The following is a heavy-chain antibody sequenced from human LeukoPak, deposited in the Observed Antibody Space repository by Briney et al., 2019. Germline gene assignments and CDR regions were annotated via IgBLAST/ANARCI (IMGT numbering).Heavy chain of an antibody. J-gene: IGHJ4*02. CDR1: GFTFSSYA. Sequence: AGGSLRLSCAASGFTFSSYAMSWVRQAPGKGLEWVSAISGSGGSTYYADSVKGRFTISRDNSKNTLYLQMNSLRAEDTAVYYCAKDFSARRGRSLEDTMRDYWGQGTLVTVSS. CDR2: ISGSGGST. V-gene: IGHV3-23*01. D-gene: IGHD2-2*01. CDR3: AKDFSARRGRSLEDTMRDY.